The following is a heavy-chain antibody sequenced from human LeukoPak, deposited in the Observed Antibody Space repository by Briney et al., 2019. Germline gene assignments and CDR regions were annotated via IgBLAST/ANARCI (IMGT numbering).Heavy chain of an antibody. V-gene: IGHV1-18*01. Sequence: ASVKVSCKASGYSFSSYGISWVRQAPGQGLEWMGWISAYKGNTKYAQKLQGRVNMTTDTSTSTAYMELRSLRSDDTAVYYCARDESSGSYYFDYWGQGTLVTVSS. CDR3: ARDESSGSYYFDY. D-gene: IGHD1-26*01. CDR1: GYSFSSYG. J-gene: IGHJ4*02. CDR2: ISAYKGNT.